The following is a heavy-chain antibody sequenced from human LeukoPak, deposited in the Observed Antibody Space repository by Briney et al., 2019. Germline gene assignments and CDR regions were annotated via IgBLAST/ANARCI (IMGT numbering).Heavy chain of an antibody. D-gene: IGHD3-10*01. CDR1: GGSISSGGYY. CDR3: ARSYYGSGSSLGY. J-gene: IGHJ4*02. Sequence: PSQTLSLICTVSGGSISSGGYYWSWIRQHPWKGLEWIGYIYYSGNTYYNPSLKSRVSISADTSKNQFSLKLTSVTAADTAVYYCARSYYGSGSSLGYWGQGTLVTVSS. V-gene: IGHV4-31*03. CDR2: IYYSGNT.